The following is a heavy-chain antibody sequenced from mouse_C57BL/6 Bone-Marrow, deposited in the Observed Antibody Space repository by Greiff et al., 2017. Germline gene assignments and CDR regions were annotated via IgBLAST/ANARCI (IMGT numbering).Heavy chain of an antibody. J-gene: IGHJ4*01. Sequence: VKLMESGPGLVAPSQSLSITCTVSGFSLTSYGVDWVRQPPGKGLEWLGVIWGGGSTNYNSALMSRLSISKDNSKSQVCLKMNSLQTDDTAMYYGAKHYYGSRRAMDYWGQGTSVTVSS. V-gene: IGHV2-9*01. D-gene: IGHD1-1*01. CDR3: AKHYYGSRRAMDY. CDR2: IWGGGST. CDR1: GFSLTSYG.